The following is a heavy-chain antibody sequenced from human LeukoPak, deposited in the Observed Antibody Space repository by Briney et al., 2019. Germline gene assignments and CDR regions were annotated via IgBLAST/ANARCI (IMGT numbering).Heavy chain of an antibody. Sequence: GGSLRLSCAASGLTFSNYAMNWVRQAPGKGLEWVSGISGSGYSTFYADSVRGRFTISRDNSRNTLYLQMNSLRAEDTAVYYCAKYTRYGDYLVGLDYWGQGTLVTVSS. V-gene: IGHV3-23*01. D-gene: IGHD4-17*01. CDR3: AKYTRYGDYLVGLDY. CDR1: GLTFSNYA. CDR2: ISGSGYST. J-gene: IGHJ4*02.